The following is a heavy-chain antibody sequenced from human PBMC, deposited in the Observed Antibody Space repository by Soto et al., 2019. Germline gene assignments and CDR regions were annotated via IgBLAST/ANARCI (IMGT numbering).Heavy chain of an antibody. J-gene: IGHJ5*02. CDR3: ARLLASGAYYDFWSGYSGWFDP. V-gene: IGHV1-58*01. D-gene: IGHD3-3*01. Sequence: ASVKVSCKASGFTFTSSAVQWVRQARGQRLEWIGWIVVGSGNTNYAQKFQERVTITRDMSTSTAYMELSRLRSDDTAVYYCARLLASGAYYDFWSGYSGWFDPWGQGTLVTVSS. CDR1: GFTFTSSA. CDR2: IVVGSGNT.